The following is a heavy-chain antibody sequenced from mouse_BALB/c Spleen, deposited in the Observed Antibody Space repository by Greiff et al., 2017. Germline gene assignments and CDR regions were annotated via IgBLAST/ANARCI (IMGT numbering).Heavy chain of an antibody. Sequence: EVMLVESGGDLVKPGGSLKLSCAASGFTFSSYGMSWVRQTPDKRLEWVATISSGGSYTYYPDSVKGRFTISRDNAKNTLYLQMSSLKSEDTAMYYCARSTSVTPYWYFDVWGAGTTVTVSS. CDR2: ISSGGSYT. CDR1: GFTFSSYG. V-gene: IGHV5-6*01. J-gene: IGHJ1*01. D-gene: IGHD2-12*01. CDR3: ARSTSVTPYWYFDV.